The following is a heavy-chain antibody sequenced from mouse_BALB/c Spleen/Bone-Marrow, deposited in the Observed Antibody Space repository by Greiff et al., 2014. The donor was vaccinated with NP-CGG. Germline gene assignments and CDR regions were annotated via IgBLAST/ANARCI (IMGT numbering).Heavy chain of an antibody. Sequence: EVMLVESGGGLVQPGGSLKLSCAASGFTFSSYGMPWVRQTPDQRLELVGTINSNGGSTYYPDSVKGRSTISADNAKNTLYLQVSRLKSKDTAVYYCARYSDYDYRGAWFAYWGQGTLVTVSA. D-gene: IGHD2-4*01. V-gene: IGHV5-6-3*01. J-gene: IGHJ3*01. CDR1: GFTFSSYG. CDR2: INSNGGST. CDR3: ARYSDYDYRGAWFAY.